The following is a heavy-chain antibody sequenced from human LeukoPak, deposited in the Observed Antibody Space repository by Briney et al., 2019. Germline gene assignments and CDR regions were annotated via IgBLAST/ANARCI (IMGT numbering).Heavy chain of an antibody. CDR2: IWYDGSNK. D-gene: IGHD5-18*01. V-gene: IGHV3-33*06. CDR1: GFSFSSYG. Sequence: PGGSLRLSCAASGFSFSSYGMHWVRQSPGKGLEWVAVIWYDGSNKYYADSVKGRFTISRGNSKNTLYLQMNSLRAEDTALYYCAKGPSETAMATAFDYWGQGTLVTVSS. J-gene: IGHJ4*02. CDR3: AKGPSETAMATAFDY.